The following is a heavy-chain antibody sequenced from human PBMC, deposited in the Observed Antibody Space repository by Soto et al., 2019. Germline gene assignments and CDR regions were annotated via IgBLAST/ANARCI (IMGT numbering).Heavy chain of an antibody. J-gene: IGHJ4*02. Sequence: EVQLVESGGGLVQPGGSLRLSCAASGFTVGGNYMTWVRQPPGKGLEWVSVIYSGGVTYYADSVKGRFTISRDNSKNTLYLQMNSLRAEDTAVYYCARDEPFDYWGQGTLVTVSS. CDR3: ARDEPFDY. V-gene: IGHV3-66*01. CDR2: IYSGGVT. CDR1: GFTVGGNY.